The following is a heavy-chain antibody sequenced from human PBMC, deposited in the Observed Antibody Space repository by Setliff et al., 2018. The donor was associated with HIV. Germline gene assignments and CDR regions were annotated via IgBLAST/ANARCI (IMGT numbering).Heavy chain of an antibody. CDR1: GGSISSGSYY. CDR3: SVIDY. Sequence: SETLSLTCTVSGGSISSGSYYLSWIRQPAGKGLEWIGRIYTSGSTNYNPSLKSRVTISVDTSKNQFSLKLSSVTAADTAVYYCSVIDYWGQGTLVTVSS. CDR2: IYTSGST. V-gene: IGHV4-61*02. J-gene: IGHJ4*02.